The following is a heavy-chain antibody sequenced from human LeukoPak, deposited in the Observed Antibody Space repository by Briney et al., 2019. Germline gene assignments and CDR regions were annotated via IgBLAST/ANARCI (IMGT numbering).Heavy chain of an antibody. CDR3: ASYGSGSYAFDY. CDR2: INHSGST. V-gene: IGHV4-34*01. Sequence: SETLSLTCAVYGGSFSGYYWSWIRQPPGKGLEWIGEINHSGSTNYNPSLRSRVTISVDTSKNQFSLKLSSVTAADTAVYYCASYGSGSYAFDYWGQGTLVTVSS. J-gene: IGHJ4*02. D-gene: IGHD3-10*01. CDR1: GGSFSGYY.